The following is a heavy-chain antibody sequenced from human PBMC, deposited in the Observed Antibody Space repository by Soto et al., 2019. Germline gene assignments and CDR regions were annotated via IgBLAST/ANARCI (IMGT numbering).Heavy chain of an antibody. CDR3: AKAYFVWSSEQPYYFDY. CDR2: IIGSGGRS. J-gene: IGHJ4*02. V-gene: IGHV3-23*01. D-gene: IGHD3-16*01. CDR1: GFTFSNYA. Sequence: EVQLLDSGGGLVQPGGSLRLSCAASGFTFSNYAMTCVRQGPGKGLEWVSGIIGSGGRSYYADSVKGRFTISRDNSKSTLYLQMNSLRAEDTAVYYCAKAYFVWSSEQPYYFDYWGQGTLVTVSS.